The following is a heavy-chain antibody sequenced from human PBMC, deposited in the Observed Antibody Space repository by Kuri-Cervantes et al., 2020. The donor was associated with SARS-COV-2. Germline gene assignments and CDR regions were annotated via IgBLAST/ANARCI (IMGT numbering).Heavy chain of an antibody. Sequence: GGSLRLCCAASGFTFSDYYMSWIRQAPGKGLEWVSYISSSGSTIYYADSGKGRFTISRDNAKNSLYLQMNSLRAEDTAVYYCARDLRCLEWMDYFDYWGQGTLVTVSS. J-gene: IGHJ4*02. CDR1: GFTFSDYY. CDR2: ISSSGSTI. CDR3: ARDLRCLEWMDYFDY. V-gene: IGHV3-11*04. D-gene: IGHD3-3*01.